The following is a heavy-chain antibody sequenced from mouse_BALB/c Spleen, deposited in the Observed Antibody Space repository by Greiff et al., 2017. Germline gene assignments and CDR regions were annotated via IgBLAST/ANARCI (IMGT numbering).Heavy chain of an antibody. CDR1: GFSLTSYG. Sequence: VQLVESGPGLVAPSQSLSITCTVSGFSLTSYGVHWVRQPPGKGLEWLGVIWAGGSTNYNSALMSRLSISKDNSKSQVFLKMNSLQTDDTAMYYCARSGRDYAMDYWGQGTSVTVSS. CDR2: IWAGGST. J-gene: IGHJ4*01. CDR3: ARSGRDYAMDY. V-gene: IGHV2-9*02.